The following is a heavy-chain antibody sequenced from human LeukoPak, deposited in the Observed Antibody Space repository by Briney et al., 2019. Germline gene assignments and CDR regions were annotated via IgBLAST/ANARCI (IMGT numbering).Heavy chain of an antibody. CDR1: GFTFSSYG. Sequence: PGGSLRLSCAASGFTFSSYGMHWVRQAPGKGLEWVAAISYDESDKYYADSVKGRFSSSRDNSKNTLYLEMNSLRAEDTAVYYCAEDRTIVVATAFDYWGQGTLVTVSS. D-gene: IGHD1-26*01. CDR2: ISYDESDK. V-gene: IGHV3-30*18. CDR3: AEDRTIVVATAFDY. J-gene: IGHJ4*02.